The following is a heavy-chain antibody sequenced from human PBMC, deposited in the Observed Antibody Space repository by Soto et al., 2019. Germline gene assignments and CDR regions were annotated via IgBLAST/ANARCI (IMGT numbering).Heavy chain of an antibody. CDR3: ARDIGFDYVN. CDR2: VKEDGSEL. CDR1: GSNVMRYW. Sequence: PGGSLRLSCAVSGSNVMRYWMSWVRQAPGKGLEWVASVKEDGSELYYLHSVRGRFSISRDSAGNALHLTMNYLSAEDTGVYFCARDIGFDYVNWGQGIPVTVSS. D-gene: IGHD3-16*01. V-gene: IGHV3-7*01. J-gene: IGHJ4*02.